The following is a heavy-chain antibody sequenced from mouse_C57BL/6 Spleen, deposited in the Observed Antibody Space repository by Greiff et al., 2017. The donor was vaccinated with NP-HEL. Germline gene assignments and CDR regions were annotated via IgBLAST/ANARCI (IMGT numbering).Heavy chain of an antibody. CDR3: ARRGLEGFAY. D-gene: IGHD2-2*01. CDR2: ISNLAYSI. CDR1: GFTFSDYG. V-gene: IGHV5-15*01. Sequence: EVQLVESGGGLVQPGGSLKLSCAASGFTFSDYGMAWVRQAPRKGPEWVAFISNLAYSIYYADTVTGRFTISRENAKNTLYLEMSSLRSEDTAMYYCARRGLEGFAYWGQGTLVTVSA. J-gene: IGHJ3*01.